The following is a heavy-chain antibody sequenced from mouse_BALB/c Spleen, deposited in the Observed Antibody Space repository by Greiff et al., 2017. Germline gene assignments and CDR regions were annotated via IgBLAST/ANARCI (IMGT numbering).Heavy chain of an antibody. CDR3: ARGPHYYGSRGYFDV. D-gene: IGHD1-1*01. Sequence: EVNVVESGGGLVKPGGSLKLSCAASGFTFSSYAMSWVRQTPEKRLEWVASISSGGSTYYPDSVKGRFTISRDNARNILYLQMSSLRSEDTAMYYCARGPHYYGSRGYFDVWGAGTTVTVSS. CDR1: GFTFSSYA. V-gene: IGHV5-6-5*01. J-gene: IGHJ1*01. CDR2: ISSGGST.